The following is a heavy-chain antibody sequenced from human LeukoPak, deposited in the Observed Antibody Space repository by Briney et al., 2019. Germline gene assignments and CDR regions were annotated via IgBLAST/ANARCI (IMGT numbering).Heavy chain of an antibody. D-gene: IGHD6-13*01. CDR1: GYTFTSYY. CDR2: INPSGGST. V-gene: IGHV1-46*01. CDR3: ARDKAGYSSRLEARGFDP. Sequence: GASAKVSCKASGYTFTSYYMHWVRQAPGQGLEWMGIINPSGGSTSYAQKFQGRVTMTRDTSTSTVYMELSSLRSEDTAVYYCARDKAGYSSRLEARGFDPWGQGTLVTVSS. J-gene: IGHJ5*02.